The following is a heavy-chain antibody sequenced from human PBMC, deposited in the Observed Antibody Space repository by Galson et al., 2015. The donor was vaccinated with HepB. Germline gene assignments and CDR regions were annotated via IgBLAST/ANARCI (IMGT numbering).Heavy chain of an antibody. V-gene: IGHV3-23*01. D-gene: IGHD2-21*02. CDR3: ASEAPDCGGDCYSEY. CDR1: GFIFTNYG. CDR2: ISGSGDSI. J-gene: IGHJ4*02. Sequence: SLRLSCAASGFIFTNYGMAWVRQAPRKGLSWISAISGSGDSIYYAESVKGRFTISRDQSKNTLSLQMNNLRADDSGVYYCASEAPDCGGDCYSEYWGQGVLVTVSS.